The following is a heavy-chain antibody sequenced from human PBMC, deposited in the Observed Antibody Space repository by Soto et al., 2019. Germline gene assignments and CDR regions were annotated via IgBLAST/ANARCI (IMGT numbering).Heavy chain of an antibody. V-gene: IGHV3-23*01. J-gene: IGHJ4*02. D-gene: IGHD6-13*01. CDR3: AKADYSYSWAPGDY. Sequence: VQVLESGGGLVQPGGSLRLSCVISRLTFSNYALNWVRQAPGKGLGWVSSISGSCDTTYYADSVKGRFTISRDNSKNTLYLQMNSLRVEDTALYYCAKADYSYSWAPGDYWGQGTLVTVSS. CDR1: RLTFSNYA. CDR2: ISGSCDTT.